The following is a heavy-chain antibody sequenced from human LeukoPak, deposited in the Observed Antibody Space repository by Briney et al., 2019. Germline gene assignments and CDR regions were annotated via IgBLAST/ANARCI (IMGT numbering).Heavy chain of an antibody. CDR2: ISSSATYT. CDR3: AKRPLKTYHVPATALPFDY. J-gene: IGHJ4*02. CDR1: GFSFRTYA. D-gene: IGHD1-14*01. V-gene: IGHV3-23*01. Sequence: GGSLRLSCAASGFSFRTYAMTWVRLAPGKGLEWVAGISSSATYTYYADSVKGRFTISRDNSKNTLYLQMNSLRAGDTAIYYCAKRPLKTYHVPATALPFDYWGQGTLVTVSS.